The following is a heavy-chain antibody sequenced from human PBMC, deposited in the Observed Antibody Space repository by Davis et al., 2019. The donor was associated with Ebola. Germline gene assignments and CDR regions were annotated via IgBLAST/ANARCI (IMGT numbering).Heavy chain of an antibody. CDR2: INPILGAA. V-gene: IGHV1-69*04. CDR3: SEQGFSGYNYFDS. J-gene: IGHJ4*02. D-gene: IGHD5-12*01. CDR1: GYTFTSYD. Sequence: SVKVSCKASGYTFTSYDINWVRQAPGQGLEWMGRINPILGAADYAPTFQGRVTITADKSTVTACLKLSSLRSEDTAVYYCSEQGFSGYNYFDSWGQGTQVTVSS.